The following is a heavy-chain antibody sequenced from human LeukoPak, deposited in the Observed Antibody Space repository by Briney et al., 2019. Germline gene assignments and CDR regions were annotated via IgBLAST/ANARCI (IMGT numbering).Heavy chain of an antibody. CDR2: IYTSGST. Sequence: SETLSLTYTVSGGSVNSYYWSWIRQPPGKGLEWIGYIYTSGSTNYNPSLKSRVTISVDTSKNQFSLKLTSVTAADTAVYYCARGVRAAPDWGQGTLVTVSS. CDR3: ARGVRAAPD. D-gene: IGHD2-15*01. V-gene: IGHV4-59*02. J-gene: IGHJ4*02. CDR1: GGSVNSYY.